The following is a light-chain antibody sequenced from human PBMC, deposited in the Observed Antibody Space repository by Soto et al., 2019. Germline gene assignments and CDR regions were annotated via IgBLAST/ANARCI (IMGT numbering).Light chain of an antibody. J-gene: IGKJ1*01. CDR1: QGISNY. CDR2: DIS. V-gene: IGKV1-27*01. CDR3: QNYNSYPPWT. Sequence: DIQLTQSPSSLSASVGDRVTITCRASQGISNYLAWYQQKPGKAPKLLIYDISTLHTGVPSRFSGSGSGTDFALTISSLQPEDVATYYCQNYNSYPPWTFGQGTKVEIK.